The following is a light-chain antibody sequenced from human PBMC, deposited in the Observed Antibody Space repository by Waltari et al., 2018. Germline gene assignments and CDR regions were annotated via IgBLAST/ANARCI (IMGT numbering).Light chain of an antibody. V-gene: IGLV2-14*01. J-gene: IGLJ2*01. Sequence: QSALTPPASVSGSPGQSLTIPCTGPSRDIGGYNYVAWYQHHPGKAPQLMMYEVTKRPSGVSYRFSGSKSGNTASLTISGLQAEDEANYFCSSYTSTSTLDVFGGGTKLTVL. CDR3: SSYTSTSTLDV. CDR2: EVT. CDR1: SRDIGGYNY.